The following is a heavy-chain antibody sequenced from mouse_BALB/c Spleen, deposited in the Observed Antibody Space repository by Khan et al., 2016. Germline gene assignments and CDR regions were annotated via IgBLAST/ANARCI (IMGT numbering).Heavy chain of an antibody. Sequence: VELVESGAELVRPGTSVNVSCKASGYAFTKYLIEWVKQRPGQGLEWIGVINPGSGGTNYNEEFKGKATLTADKSSSTAYMQLSSLTSDDSAVYFWARGNYHVLFAMDYWGQGTSVTVSS. D-gene: IGHD1-1*02. V-gene: IGHV1-54*01. CDR2: INPGSGGT. CDR1: GYAFTKYL. J-gene: IGHJ4*01. CDR3: ARGNYHVLFAMDY.